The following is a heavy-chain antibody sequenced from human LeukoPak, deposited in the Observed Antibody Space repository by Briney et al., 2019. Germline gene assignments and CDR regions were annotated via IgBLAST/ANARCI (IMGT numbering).Heavy chain of an antibody. CDR2: INPSGGST. J-gene: IGHJ3*02. D-gene: IGHD1-26*01. CDR3: ARVVGAYDAFDI. Sequence: ASVKVSCKASRYTFTSYYMHWVRQAPGQGLEWMGIINPSGGSTSYAQKFQGRVTMTRDTSTSTVYMELSSLRSEDTAVYYCARVVGAYDAFDIWGQGTMVTVSS. CDR1: RYTFTSYY. V-gene: IGHV1-46*01.